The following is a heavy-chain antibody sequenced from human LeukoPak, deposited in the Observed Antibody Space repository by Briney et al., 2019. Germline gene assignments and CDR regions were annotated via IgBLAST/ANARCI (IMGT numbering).Heavy chain of an antibody. D-gene: IGHD6-13*01. Sequence: GGSLRLSCAASGFTFSSYAMHWVRQAPGKGLEWVAVISYDGSNKYYADSVKGRFTISRDNSKNTLYLQMNSLRAEDTAVYYCARSYQTTSIAAAVMDYWGQGTLVTVSS. V-gene: IGHV3-30*04. CDR2: ISYDGSNK. CDR1: GFTFSSYA. J-gene: IGHJ4*02. CDR3: ARSYQTTSIAAAVMDY.